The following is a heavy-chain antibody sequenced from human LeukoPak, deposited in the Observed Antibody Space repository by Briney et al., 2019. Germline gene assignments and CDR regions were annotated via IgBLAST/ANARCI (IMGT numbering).Heavy chain of an antibody. CDR2: ISSSISYI. CDR3: ARDDYSGSCVDY. V-gene: IGHV3-21*01. D-gene: IGHD1-26*01. Sequence: PGGSLRLSCAASGFTFSSYSMNWVRQAPGKGLEWVSSISSSISYIYYADSVKGRFTISRDNAKNSLYLQMNSLRAEDTAVYYCARDDYSGSCVDYWGQGTLVTVSS. J-gene: IGHJ4*02. CDR1: GFTFSSYS.